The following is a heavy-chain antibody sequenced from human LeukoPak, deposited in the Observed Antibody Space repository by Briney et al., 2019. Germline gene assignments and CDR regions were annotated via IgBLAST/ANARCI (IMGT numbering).Heavy chain of an antibody. D-gene: IGHD3-16*01. CDR3: ARDYYEGPPWDDVFDI. V-gene: IGHV1-18*04. CDR2: ISGYNGQT. CDR1: GYTFTSYG. J-gene: IGHJ3*02. Sequence: ASVKVSCRASGYTFTSYGISWVRQAPGQGLEWMGWISGYNGQTNYAQRFSGRVTMTTDTSTCTAYMELRSLRSDDTAVYYCARDYYEGPPWDDVFDIWGQGTMVTVSS.